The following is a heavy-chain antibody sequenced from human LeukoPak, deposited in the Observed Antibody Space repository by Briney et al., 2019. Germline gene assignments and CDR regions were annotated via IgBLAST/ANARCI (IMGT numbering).Heavy chain of an antibody. J-gene: IGHJ4*02. D-gene: IGHD5-18*01. Sequence: GGSLRLSCAASGLTFRRYPMHWVRQAPGKGLEWVAVVSYVENNKNYADSVKGRFTISRDNSKNTLYLQMNSLRAEDTAVYYCARDAHPDTAMVMDYFDYWGQGTLVTVSA. V-gene: IGHV3-30-3*01. CDR2: VSYVENNK. CDR3: ARDAHPDTAMVMDYFDY. CDR1: GLTFRRYP.